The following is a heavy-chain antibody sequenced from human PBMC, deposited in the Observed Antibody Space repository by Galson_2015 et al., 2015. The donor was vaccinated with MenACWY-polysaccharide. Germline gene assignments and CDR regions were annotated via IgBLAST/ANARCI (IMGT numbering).Heavy chain of an antibody. J-gene: IGHJ4*02. CDR3: ARTNGDFDF. CDR2: MNPKSGYS. D-gene: IGHD4-17*01. Sequence: SVKVSCKASRYTFTNYDINWVRLAPGQGLEWMAWMNPKSGYSGYAQKFHGRVTLTKDTSISTAYLELSSLRSEDTAMYYCARTNGDFDFWGQGTLITVSS. CDR1: RYTFTNYD. V-gene: IGHV1-8*01.